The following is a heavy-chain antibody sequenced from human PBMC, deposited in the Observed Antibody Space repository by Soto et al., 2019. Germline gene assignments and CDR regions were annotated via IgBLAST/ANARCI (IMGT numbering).Heavy chain of an antibody. CDR2: IYYSGST. J-gene: IGHJ5*02. V-gene: IGHV4-31*03. Sequence: SETLSLTCTVSGGSISSGGYYWSWIRQHPGKGLEWVGYIYYSGSTYYNPSLKSRVTISVDTSKNQFSLKLSSVTAADTAVYYCAGQGNYYDSSGSWGWFDPWGQGTLVTVSS. CDR3: AGQGNYYDSSGSWGWFDP. CDR1: GGSISSGGYY. D-gene: IGHD3-22*01.